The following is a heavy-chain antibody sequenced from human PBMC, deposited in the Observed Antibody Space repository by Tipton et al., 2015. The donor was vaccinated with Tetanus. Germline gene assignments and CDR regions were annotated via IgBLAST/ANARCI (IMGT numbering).Heavy chain of an antibody. CDR3: AGDPPQSGFAFAV. CDR1: GVAFSSFA. D-gene: IGHD6-25*01. CDR2: LWYDGSNK. J-gene: IGHJ3*01. Sequence: SGVAFSSFAMHWVRQAPGKGLEWVAFLWYDGSNKHYGDSVKGRFSISRDNSENTLYLQMDSLRAEDTATYYCAGDPPQSGFAFAVWGQGTMVTVSS. V-gene: IGHV3-33*01.